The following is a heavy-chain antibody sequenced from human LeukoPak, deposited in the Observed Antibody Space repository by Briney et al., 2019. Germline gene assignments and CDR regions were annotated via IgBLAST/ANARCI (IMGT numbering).Heavy chain of an antibody. CDR2: ISAYNGNT. V-gene: IGHV1-18*01. J-gene: IGHJ4*02. CDR3: ARAPIYYDSSGYYPLWSY. Sequence: ASVKVSCKASGYTFTSYGISWVRQAPGQGLEWMGWISAYNGNTNYAQKLQGRVTMTTDTSTSTAYMELRSLRSDDTAVYYCARAPIYYDSSGYYPLWSYWGQGTLVTVCS. D-gene: IGHD3-22*01. CDR1: GYTFTSYG.